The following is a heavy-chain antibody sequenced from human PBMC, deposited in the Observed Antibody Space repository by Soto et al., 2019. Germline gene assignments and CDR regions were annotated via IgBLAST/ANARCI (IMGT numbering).Heavy chain of an antibody. CDR2: ISRSETT. V-gene: IGHV4-30-4*01. J-gene: IGHJ4*02. Sequence: PSETLSLTCSVSGSYITSGDYHWTWIRQAPGKGLEWIGYISRSETTYYSPALKNRIIISSDFSMNQFSLRLNSVTAADTAVYFCAGFGVGDRDDKWGQGTLVTVSS. CDR1: GSYITSGDYH. CDR3: AGFGVGDRDDK. D-gene: IGHD2-8*01.